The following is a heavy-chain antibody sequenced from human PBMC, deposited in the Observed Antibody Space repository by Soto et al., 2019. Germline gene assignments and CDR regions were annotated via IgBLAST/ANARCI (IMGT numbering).Heavy chain of an antibody. J-gene: IGHJ4*02. CDR2: IYYSGST. Sequence: SETLSLTCTVSGGSISSYYWIWIRQPPGKGLEWIGYIYYSGSTNYNPSLKSRVTISVDTSKNQFSLKLSSVTAADTTVYYCAREFEAAGNPLEYWGQGTLVTLSS. CDR1: GGSISSYY. V-gene: IGHV4-59*01. CDR3: AREFEAAGNPLEY. D-gene: IGHD6-13*01.